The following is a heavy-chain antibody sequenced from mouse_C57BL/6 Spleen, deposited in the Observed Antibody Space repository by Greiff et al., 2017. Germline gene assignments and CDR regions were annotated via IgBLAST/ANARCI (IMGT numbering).Heavy chain of an antibody. J-gene: IGHJ1*03. CDR3: TGPIYSNYEYFDV. CDR2: IRLKSDNYAT. V-gene: IGHV6-3*01. Sequence: EVMLVESGGGLVQPGGSMKLSCVASGFTFSNYWMNWVRQSPEKGLEWVAQIRLKSDNYATHYAESVKGRFTISRDDSKSSVYLQMNNLRAEDTGIYYCTGPIYSNYEYFDVWGTGTTVTVSS. D-gene: IGHD2-5*01. CDR1: GFTFSNYW.